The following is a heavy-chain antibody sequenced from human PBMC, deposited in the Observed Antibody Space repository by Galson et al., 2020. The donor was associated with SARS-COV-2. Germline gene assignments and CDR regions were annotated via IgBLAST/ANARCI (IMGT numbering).Heavy chain of an antibody. V-gene: IGHV3-30*18. CDR2: ISYGGSNK. CDR3: AKGPWYSSRWYGFY. Sequence: GGSLRLSCAASGFTFSSYGMHWVRQAPGKGLEWVAAISYGGSNKYSADSVKGRFTISRDNSKNTLYLQMNSLGAEDTAVYYCAKGPWYSSRWYGFYWGQGTLVTVSS. D-gene: IGHD6-13*01. J-gene: IGHJ4*02. CDR1: GFTFSSYG.